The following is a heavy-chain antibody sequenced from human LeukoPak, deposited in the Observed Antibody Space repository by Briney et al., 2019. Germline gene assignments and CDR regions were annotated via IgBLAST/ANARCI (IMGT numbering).Heavy chain of an antibody. CDR2: ISGSGGST. CDR1: GFTFSSYG. V-gene: IGHV3-23*01. CDR3: AKAAFSIVGATNLFDY. J-gene: IGHJ4*02. D-gene: IGHD1-26*01. Sequence: GGSLRLSCAASGFTFSSYGMSWVRQAPGKGLEWVSAISGSGGSTYYADSVKGRFTISRDNSKNTLYLQMNSLRAEDTAVYYCAKAAFSIVGATNLFDYWGQGTLVTVSS.